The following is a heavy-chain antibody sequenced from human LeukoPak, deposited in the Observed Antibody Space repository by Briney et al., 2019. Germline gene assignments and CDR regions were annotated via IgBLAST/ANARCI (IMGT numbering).Heavy chain of an antibody. V-gene: IGHV1-24*01. CDR3: ATSITTQLTWIWFDP. J-gene: IGHJ5*02. Sequence: ASVKVSCKVSGYTLTELSMHWVRQAPGKGLEWMGGFDPEDGETIYAQKFQGRVTMTEDTSTDTAYMELSSLRSEDTAVYYCATSITTQLTWIWFDPWGQGTLVTVSS. D-gene: IGHD3-3*01. CDR1: GYTLTELS. CDR2: FDPEDGET.